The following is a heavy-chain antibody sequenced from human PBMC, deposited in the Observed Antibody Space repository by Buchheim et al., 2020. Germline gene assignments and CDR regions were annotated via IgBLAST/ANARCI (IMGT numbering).Heavy chain of an antibody. CDR3: ARDLIAARSWVDP. J-gene: IGHJ5*02. D-gene: IGHD6-6*01. V-gene: IGHV4-39*07. Sequence: QLQLQESGPGLVKPSETLSLTCTVSGGSISSSSYFWGWIRQPPGKGLEWIGSIYYSGSTYYNPSLKSRVTISVDTSKNQFSLKLSSVNAADTAVYYCARDLIAARSWVDPWGQGTL. CDR2: IYYSGST. CDR1: GGSISSSSYF.